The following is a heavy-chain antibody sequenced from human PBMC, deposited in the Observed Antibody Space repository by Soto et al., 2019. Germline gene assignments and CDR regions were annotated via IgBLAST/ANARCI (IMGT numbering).Heavy chain of an antibody. Sequence: GPVKVSRKASGYPFTRYCIHLVRPAPGQRLAWMGWINAGNGNTNYSPKFQGRVTITRDPSASTAYMELSSLSSEDTAVYYCARRSATNNWFDPWGQGTLVTVSS. CDR1: GYPFTRYC. V-gene: IGHV1-3*01. J-gene: IGHJ5*02. D-gene: IGHD6-25*01. CDR3: ARRSATNNWFDP. CDR2: INAGNGNT.